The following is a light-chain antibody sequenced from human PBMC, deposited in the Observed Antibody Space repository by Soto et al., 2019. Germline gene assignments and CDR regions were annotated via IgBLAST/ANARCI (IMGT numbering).Light chain of an antibody. J-gene: IGLJ7*01. CDR2: RNN. Sequence: QSVLTQPPSASGTPGQRVTISCSGSSSNIGSNYVYWYQQLPGTAPKLLIYRNNQRPSGVPERFSGSKSGLSASLAISGLRSADEADYYCAAWDDSLSGPVFGGGTQLTVL. CDR1: SSNIGSNY. V-gene: IGLV1-47*01. CDR3: AAWDDSLSGPV.